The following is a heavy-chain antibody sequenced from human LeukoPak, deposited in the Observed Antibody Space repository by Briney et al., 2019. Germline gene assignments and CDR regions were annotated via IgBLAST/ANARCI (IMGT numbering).Heavy chain of an antibody. J-gene: IGHJ3*02. D-gene: IGHD1-26*01. CDR1: GFTFSSYG. CDR3: AKALIFNGSYYVAPWDAFDT. Sequence: GGSLRLSCAASGFTFSSYGMHWVRQAPGKGLEWVAVISYDGSNKYYADSVKGRFTISRDNSKNTLYLQMNSLRAEDTAVYYCAKALIFNGSYYVAPWDAFDTWGQGTMVTVSS. CDR2: ISYDGSNK. V-gene: IGHV3-30*18.